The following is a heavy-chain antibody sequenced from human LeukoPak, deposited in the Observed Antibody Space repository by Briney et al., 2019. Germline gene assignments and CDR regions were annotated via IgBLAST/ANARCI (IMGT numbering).Heavy chain of an antibody. CDR3: TRPDDYGDY. Sequence: GGSLRLSCAASGFTFSGSAMHWVRQASGKGLEWVGRIRSKANNDATAYAASVKGRFTISRDDSKNTAYLQMNSLKTEDTAVYYCTRPDDYGDYWGQGTLVTVSS. CDR2: IRSKANNDAT. V-gene: IGHV3-73*01. CDR1: GFTFSGSA. J-gene: IGHJ4*02.